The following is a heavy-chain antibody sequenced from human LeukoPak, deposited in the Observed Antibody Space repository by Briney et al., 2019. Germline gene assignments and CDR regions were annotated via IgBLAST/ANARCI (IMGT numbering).Heavy chain of an antibody. CDR3: AKYVVGGSTYYFDY. J-gene: IGHJ4*02. V-gene: IGHV3-21*04. CDR2: ISSSSTHI. CDR1: GFTLSRYW. D-gene: IGHD2-2*01. Sequence: GGSLRLSCAASGFTLSRYWMSWVRQAPGKGLEWVSYISSSSTHIYYADSVKGRFTISRDNARNSLYLQMNSLRAEDTAVYFCAKYVVGGSTYYFDYWGQGTLVTVSS.